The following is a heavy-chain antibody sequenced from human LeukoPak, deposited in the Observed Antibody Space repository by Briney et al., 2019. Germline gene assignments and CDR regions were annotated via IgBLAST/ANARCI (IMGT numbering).Heavy chain of an antibody. CDR2: ISSSSSYI. D-gene: IGHD3-10*01. Sequence: KPGGSLRLSCAASGFTFSSYSMNWVRQAPGKGLEWVSSISSSSSYIYYADSVKGRFTISRDNAKNSMYLQMNSLRAEDTAVYYCAGDAAITMVRGVIIWTTYNWFDPWGQGTLVTVSS. CDR1: GFTFSSYS. V-gene: IGHV3-21*01. J-gene: IGHJ5*02. CDR3: AGDAAITMVRGVIIWTTYNWFDP.